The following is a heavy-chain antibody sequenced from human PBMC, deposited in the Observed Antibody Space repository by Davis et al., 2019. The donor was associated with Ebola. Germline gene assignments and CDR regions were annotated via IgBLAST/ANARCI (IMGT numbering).Heavy chain of an antibody. CDR2: MNPNSGNT. J-gene: IGHJ4*02. CDR3: ARDLQQQWLTHFDY. V-gene: IGHV1-8*01. Sequence: AASVKVSCKASGYTFTSYDINWVRQATGQGLEWMGWMNPNSGNTGYAQKFQGRVTMTRNTSISTAYMELSSLRSEDTAVYYCARDLQQQWLTHFDYWGQGTLVTVSS. D-gene: IGHD6-19*01. CDR1: GYTFTSYD.